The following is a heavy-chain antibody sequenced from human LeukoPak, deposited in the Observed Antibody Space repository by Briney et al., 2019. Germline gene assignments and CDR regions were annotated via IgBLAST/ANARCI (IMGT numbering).Heavy chain of an antibody. D-gene: IGHD2-2*01. CDR3: ARATGSSSASSHSFDI. CDR2: IYTSGST. CDR1: GGSISSYY. J-gene: IGHJ3*02. V-gene: IGHV4-4*07. Sequence: SETLSLTCTVSGGSISSYYWSWIRQPAGKGLGWIGRIYTSGSTNYNPSLKSRVTISVDKSKNQFSLKLSSVTAADTAVYYCARATGSSSASSHSFDIWGQGTMVTVSS.